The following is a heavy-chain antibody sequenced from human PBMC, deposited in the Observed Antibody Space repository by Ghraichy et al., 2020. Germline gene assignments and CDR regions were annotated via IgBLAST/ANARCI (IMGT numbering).Heavy chain of an antibody. V-gene: IGHV2-5*05. D-gene: IGHD1-20*01. Sequence: SGPTLVKPTQTLTLTCTFSGFSLSTSGVGVGWIRQPPGKALEWLALIYWDDDKRYGPSLKSRLTITKDTSKNQVVLTMTNMDPVDTATYYCAHTPLNWNLPRGFDYWGQGTLVTVSS. CDR2: IYWDDDK. CDR3: AHTPLNWNLPRGFDY. CDR1: GFSLSTSGVG. J-gene: IGHJ4*02.